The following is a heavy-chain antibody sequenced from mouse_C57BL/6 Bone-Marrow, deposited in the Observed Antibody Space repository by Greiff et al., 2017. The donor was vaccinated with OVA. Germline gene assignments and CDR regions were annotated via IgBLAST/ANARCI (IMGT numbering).Heavy chain of an antibody. J-gene: IGHJ1*03. V-gene: IGHV1-81*01. Sequence: VQLQQSGAELARPGASVKLSCKASGYTFTSYGISWVKQRTGQGLEWIGEIYPRSGNTYYNDKFKGKATLTADKSSSTAYMELRSLTSEDSAVYFCATYDGYYEYFDVWGTGTTVTVSS. CDR1: GYTFTSYG. D-gene: IGHD2-3*01. CDR3: ATYDGYYEYFDV. CDR2: IYPRSGNT.